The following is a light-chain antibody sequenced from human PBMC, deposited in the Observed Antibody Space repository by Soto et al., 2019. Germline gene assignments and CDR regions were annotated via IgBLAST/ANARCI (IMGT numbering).Light chain of an antibody. CDR2: EVT. Sequence: QSALTQPPSASGSPGQSVTISCTGTSTDVGYYNFVSWYQQAPGKAPKLIIYEVTKRPSGVPDRFSGSKSGTSATLGITGLQTGDEADYYCGTWDSSLSALVFGGGTKLTVL. V-gene: IGLV2-8*01. J-gene: IGLJ2*01. CDR3: GTWDSSLSALV. CDR1: STDVGYYNF.